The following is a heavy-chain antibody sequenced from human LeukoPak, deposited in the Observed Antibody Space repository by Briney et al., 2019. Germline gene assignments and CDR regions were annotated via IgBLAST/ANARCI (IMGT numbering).Heavy chain of an antibody. CDR2: ISSSSSYI. Sequence: GGSLRLSCAASGFTFSSYSMNWVRQAPGKGLEWVSSISSSSSYIYYADSVKGRLTISRDNAKNSLYLQMNSLRAEDTAVYYCAAGIFPTDYWGQGTLVTVSS. J-gene: IGHJ4*02. CDR1: GFTFSSYS. V-gene: IGHV3-21*01. D-gene: IGHD2-15*01. CDR3: AAGIFPTDY.